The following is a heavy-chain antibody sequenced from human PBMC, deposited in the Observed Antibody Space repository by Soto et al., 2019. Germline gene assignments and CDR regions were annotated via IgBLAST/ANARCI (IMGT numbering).Heavy chain of an antibody. CDR3: TTHPPGLRYYGAFDI. V-gene: IGHV3-15*01. CDR2: IKSKTDGGTT. J-gene: IGHJ3*02. Sequence: GGSLRLSCAASGFTFSNAWMSWVRQAPGKGLEWVGRIKSKTDGGTTDYAAPVKGRFTISRDDSKNTLYLQMNSLKTEDTAVYYCTTHPPGLRYYGAFDIWGQGTMVTVSS. D-gene: IGHD1-26*01. CDR1: GFTFSNAW.